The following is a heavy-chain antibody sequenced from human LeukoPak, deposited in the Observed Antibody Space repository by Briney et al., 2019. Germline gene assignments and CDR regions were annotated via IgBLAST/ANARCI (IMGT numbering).Heavy chain of an antibody. Sequence: GASVKVSCKASGYTFTSYGISWVRQAPGQGLEWMGWISAYNGNTNYAQKLQGRVTMTTDTSTSTAYMELRSLRSNDTAVYYCARDGDIVGATYYFDYWGQGTLVTVSS. CDR3: ARDGDIVGATYYFDY. V-gene: IGHV1-18*01. J-gene: IGHJ4*02. CDR2: ISAYNGNT. CDR1: GYTFTSYG. D-gene: IGHD1-26*01.